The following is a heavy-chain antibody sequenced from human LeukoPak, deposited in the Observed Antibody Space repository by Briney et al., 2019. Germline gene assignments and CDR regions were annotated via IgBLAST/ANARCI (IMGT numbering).Heavy chain of an antibody. V-gene: IGHV4-59*08. CDR1: GGSISSYY. J-gene: IGHJ4*02. Sequence: SETLSLTCTVSGGSISSYYWSWIRQPPGKGLEWIGYIYYSGSTNYNPSLKSRVTISVDTSKNQFSLKVSSVTAADTAVYYCARLVVSGYSYGYYFDYWGQGTLVTVSS. CDR2: IYYSGST. D-gene: IGHD5-18*01. CDR3: ARLVVSGYSYGYYFDY.